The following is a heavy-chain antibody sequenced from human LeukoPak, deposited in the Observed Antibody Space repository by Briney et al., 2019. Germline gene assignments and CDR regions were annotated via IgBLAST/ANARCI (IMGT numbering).Heavy chain of an antibody. J-gene: IGHJ4*02. CDR3: AKDPDSSGCLDY. CDR1: GFTFDDYA. V-gene: IGHV3-23*01. Sequence: GGSLRLSCAASGFTFDDYAMHWVRQAPGKGLEWVSAISGSGGSTYYADSVKGRFTISRDNSKNTLYLQMNSLRAEDTAVYYCAKDPDSSGCLDYWGQGTLVTVSS. CDR2: ISGSGGST. D-gene: IGHD6-19*01.